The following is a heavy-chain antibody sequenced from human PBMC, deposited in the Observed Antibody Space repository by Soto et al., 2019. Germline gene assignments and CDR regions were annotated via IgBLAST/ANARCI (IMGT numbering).Heavy chain of an antibody. Sequence: QVQLVQSGPEVKSPGASVRVSCNASGYKFNTFGISWVRQAPGQGLEWMGWISAHNGHTNYAQKFQARLTMTTDTSTSTAYMEMTRLVSDDTAVYYCARDHDFGSGYWPLGYWGQGTLVTVSS. CDR3: ARDHDFGSGYWPLGY. V-gene: IGHV1-18*04. CDR1: GYKFNTFG. CDR2: ISAHNGHT. J-gene: IGHJ4*02. D-gene: IGHD3-3*01.